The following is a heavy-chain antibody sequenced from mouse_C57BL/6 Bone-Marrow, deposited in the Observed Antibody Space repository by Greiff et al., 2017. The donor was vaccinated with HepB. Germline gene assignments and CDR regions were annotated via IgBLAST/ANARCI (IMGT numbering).Heavy chain of an antibody. CDR3: AREGVWSYFDY. V-gene: IGHV1-76*01. CDR1: GYTFTDYY. CDR2: IYPGSGNT. J-gene: IGHJ2*01. D-gene: IGHD2-10*02. Sequence: QVQLKQSGAELVRPGASVKLSCKASGYTFTDYYINWVKQRPGQGLEWIARIYPGSGNTYYNEKFKGKATLTAEKSSSTAYMQLSSLTSEDSAVYFYAREGVWSYFDYWGQGTTLTVSS.